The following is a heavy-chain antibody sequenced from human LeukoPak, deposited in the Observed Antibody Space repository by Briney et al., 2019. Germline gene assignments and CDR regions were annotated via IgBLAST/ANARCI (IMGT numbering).Heavy chain of an antibody. J-gene: IGHJ3*01. D-gene: IGHD1-26*01. Sequence: GGSLRLSCAASGFTFNKYAMNWVRQAPGKGLEWVSYICGSGGSTYYADSVKGGFTLSRDNSQNTLYLQLNSLRAEDSGIYYCAKAFRIVGIGNPDDAFDVWGQGTVVTVS. CDR2: ICGSGGST. CDR3: AKAFRIVGIGNPDDAFDV. V-gene: IGHV3-23*01. CDR1: GFTFNKYA.